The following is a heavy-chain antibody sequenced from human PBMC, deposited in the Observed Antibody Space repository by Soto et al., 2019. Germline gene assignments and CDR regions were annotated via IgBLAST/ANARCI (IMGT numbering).Heavy chain of an antibody. CDR3: ASPTVPRGDDAFDI. CDR1: GFTFSSYA. J-gene: IGHJ3*02. D-gene: IGHD4-17*01. V-gene: IGHV3-30-3*01. Sequence: GGSLRLSCAASGFTFSSYAMHWVRQAPGKGLEWVAVISYDGSNKYYADSVKGRFTISRDNSKNTLYLQMNSLRAEDTAVYYCASPTVPRGDDAFDIWGQGTMVTVS. CDR2: ISYDGSNK.